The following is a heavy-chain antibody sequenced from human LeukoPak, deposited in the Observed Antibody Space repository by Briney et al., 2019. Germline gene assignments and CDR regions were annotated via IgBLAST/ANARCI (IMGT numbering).Heavy chain of an antibody. Sequence: ASVKVSCKASGYTFTTYGISWVRQAPGQGLEWMGWISAYNRNTNYAQKLQGRVTMTTDTSTSTAYMELRSLRSDDTAVYYCATRKFGNYFFDHWGQGTLVTVSS. V-gene: IGHV1-18*01. CDR3: ATRKFGNYFFDH. J-gene: IGHJ4*02. CDR2: ISAYNRNT. CDR1: GYTFTTYG. D-gene: IGHD1-7*01.